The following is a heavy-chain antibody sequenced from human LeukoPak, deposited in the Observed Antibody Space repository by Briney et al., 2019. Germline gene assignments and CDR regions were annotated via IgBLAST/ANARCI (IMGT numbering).Heavy chain of an antibody. D-gene: IGHD2-2*02. V-gene: IGHV3-23*01. J-gene: IGHJ4*02. CDR3: ASYCTSTNCYTSGDY. CDR2: ITASGGST. Sequence: PGGSLRLSCAAFGFSFSNYGMSWVRQAPGKGLEWVSVITASGGSTIYADAVKGRFTISRDNSKNTLYLQMNSLRAEDTAVYYCASYCTSTNCYTSGDYWGQGTLVTVSS. CDR1: GFSFSNYG.